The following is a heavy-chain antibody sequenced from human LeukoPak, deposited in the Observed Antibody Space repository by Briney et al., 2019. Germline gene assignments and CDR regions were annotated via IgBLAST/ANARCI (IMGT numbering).Heavy chain of an antibody. CDR3: ARGKGTTFGGVIVMTY. V-gene: IGHV1-8*01. J-gene: IGHJ4*02. CDR1: GYTFTSYD. D-gene: IGHD3-16*02. CDR2: MNPNSGNT. Sequence: GASVKVSCKASGYTFTSYDINWVRQATGQGLEWMGWMNPNSGNTGYAQKFQGRVTMTRNTSISTAYMELSSLRSEDTAVYYCARGKGTTFGGVIVMTYWGQGTLVTVSS.